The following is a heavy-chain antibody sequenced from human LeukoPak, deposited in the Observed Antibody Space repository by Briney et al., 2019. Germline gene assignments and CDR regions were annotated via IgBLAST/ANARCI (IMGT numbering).Heavy chain of an antibody. CDR3: ARTAPTCLEYDSSGVCDGDAFDI. J-gene: IGHJ3*02. V-gene: IGHV5-51*01. Sequence: GESLKISCKGSGYSFTSYWIGWVRQMPGKGLEWKGIIYPGDSDTRDSPSFHGQVTISADKSISTAYLQWSSLKASDTAMYYCARTAPTCLEYDSSGVCDGDAFDIWGQGTMVTVSS. CDR2: IYPGDSDT. CDR1: GYSFTSYW. D-gene: IGHD3-22*01.